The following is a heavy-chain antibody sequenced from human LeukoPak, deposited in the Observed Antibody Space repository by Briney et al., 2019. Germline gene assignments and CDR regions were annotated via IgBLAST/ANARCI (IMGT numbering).Heavy chain of an antibody. CDR3: VRERGITGTTGWFDP. D-gene: IGHD1-20*01. CDR1: GGSISSHY. Sequence: SETLSLTCTVSGGSISSHYWSWIRQPPGKGLEWIGYIYYSGSTNYNPSLKSRVTISVDTSKNQFSLKLSSVTAADTAVYYCVRERGITGTTGWFDPWGQGTLVTVSS. J-gene: IGHJ5*02. CDR2: IYYSGST. V-gene: IGHV4-59*11.